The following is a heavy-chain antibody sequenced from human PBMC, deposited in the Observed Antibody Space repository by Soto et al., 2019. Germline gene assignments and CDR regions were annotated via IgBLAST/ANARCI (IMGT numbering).Heavy chain of an antibody. CDR1: GFSLSTSGVG. J-gene: IGHJ4*02. CDR2: IYWDDDK. D-gene: IGHD2-15*01. V-gene: IGHV2-5*02. Sequence: QITLKESGPTLVKPTQTLTLTCTFSGFSLSTSGVGVGWIRQPPGKALEWLALIYWDDDKRYSPSLKSRLTITKDTCKNQVVLTMTNMDPVDTATSYCAHGRDGHNFPHYCGQGTLVTVSS. CDR3: AHGRDGHNFPHY.